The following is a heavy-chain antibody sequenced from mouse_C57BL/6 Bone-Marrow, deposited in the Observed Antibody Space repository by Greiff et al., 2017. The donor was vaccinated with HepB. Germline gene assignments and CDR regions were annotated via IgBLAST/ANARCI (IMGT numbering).Heavy chain of an antibody. CDR2: IYPGSGSI. V-gene: IGHV1-62-2*01. D-gene: IGHD2-1*01. J-gene: IGHJ3*01. CDR3: ARHEDRYYGNYGFAY. CDR1: GYTFTEYT. Sequence: VQRVESGAELVKPGASVKLSCKASGYTFTEYTIHWVKQRPGQGLEWIGWIYPGSGSIKYNEKFKDKATLTADKSSSTVYMELSRLTSEDSAVYFCARHEDRYYGNYGFAYWGQGTLVTVSA.